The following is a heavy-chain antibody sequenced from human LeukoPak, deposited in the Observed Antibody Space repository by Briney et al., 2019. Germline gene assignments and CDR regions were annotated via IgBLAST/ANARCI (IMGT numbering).Heavy chain of an antibody. D-gene: IGHD3-9*01. CDR3: ARDPPTYYDILTGHSEDDY. V-gene: IGHV1-2*02. J-gene: IGHJ4*02. CDR2: INPNSDGT. CDR1: VYTFTGYY. Sequence: GASVKVSCKASVYTFTGYYMHWVRQAPGQGLEWMGWINPNSDGTNYAEKFQGRVTITRDTSISTAYMELSRLRSDDTAVYYCARDPPTYYDILTGHSEDDYWGQGTLVTVSS.